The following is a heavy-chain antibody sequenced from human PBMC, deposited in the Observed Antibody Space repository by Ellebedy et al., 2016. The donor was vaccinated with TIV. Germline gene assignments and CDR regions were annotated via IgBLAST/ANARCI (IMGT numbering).Heavy chain of an antibody. Sequence: SETLSLTXTVSGGSISSSSYYWGWIRQPPGKGLEWIGSMYYSGSTYYNPSLKSRVTISVDTSKNQFSLKLSSVTAADTAVYYCARGARYCSGGSCYVRRLDYYYGMDVWGQGTTVTVSS. J-gene: IGHJ6*02. D-gene: IGHD2-15*01. CDR3: ARGARYCSGGSCYVRRLDYYYGMDV. V-gene: IGHV4-39*07. CDR2: MYYSGST. CDR1: GGSISSSSYY.